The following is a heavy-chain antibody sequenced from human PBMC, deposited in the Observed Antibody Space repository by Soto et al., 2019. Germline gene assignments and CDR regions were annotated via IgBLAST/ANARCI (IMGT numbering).Heavy chain of an antibody. V-gene: IGHV3-23*01. D-gene: IGHD2-2*01. J-gene: IGHJ3*02. CDR1: RFTFSNYA. Sequence: EVQLLESGGGLVQPGGSLRLSCAASRFTFSNYAMTWVRQAPGKGLEWVSGISGSGGSTYYADSVKGRFSISRDNSKNTLYLQMNSLRAEDRAVYYCAKGRRVGYCTCTSCRDAFDIWGQGTVVTVSS. CDR3: AKGRRVGYCTCTSCRDAFDI. CDR2: ISGSGGST.